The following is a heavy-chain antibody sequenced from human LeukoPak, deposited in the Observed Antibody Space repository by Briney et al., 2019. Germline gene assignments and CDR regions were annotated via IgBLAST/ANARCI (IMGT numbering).Heavy chain of an antibody. V-gene: IGHV1-69*10. D-gene: IGHD2-2*01. CDR1: VGTFSSYA. CDR2: IIPILGIA. Sequence: ASVKVSCKASVGTFSSYAISWVRQAPGQWLEWIGGIIPILGIANYAQKFQGRVTTTADKSTSTAYMELSSLRSEDTAVYYCARICPPECSSTSCYEKDWFDPWGQGTLVTVSP. CDR3: ARICPPECSSTSCYEKDWFDP. J-gene: IGHJ5*02.